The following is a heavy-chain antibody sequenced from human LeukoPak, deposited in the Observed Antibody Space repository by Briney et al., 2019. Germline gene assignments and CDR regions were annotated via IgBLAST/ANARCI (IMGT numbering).Heavy chain of an antibody. Sequence: GGSLRLSCAASGFTFSSYAMSWVRRAPGKGLEWVSAISGSGGSTYYADSVKGRFTISRDNSKNTLYLQMNSLRAEDTAVYYCAKDFNGNYYSLWNYWGQGTLVTVSS. D-gene: IGHD1-26*01. CDR1: GFTFSSYA. V-gene: IGHV3-23*01. CDR2: ISGSGGST. J-gene: IGHJ4*02. CDR3: AKDFNGNYYSLWNY.